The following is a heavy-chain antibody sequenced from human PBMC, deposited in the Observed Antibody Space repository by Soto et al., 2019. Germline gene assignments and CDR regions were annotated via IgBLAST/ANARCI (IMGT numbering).Heavy chain of an antibody. Sequence: SETLSLTCTVPGGSISSYDWSWIRQPPGKGLEWIGYIYYSGSTNYNPSLKSRVTISVDTSKNQFSLKLSSVTAADTAVYYCARGRKYYYDSSPFGYWGQGTLVTVSS. CDR3: ARGRKYYYDSSPFGY. CDR1: GGSISSYD. J-gene: IGHJ4*02. D-gene: IGHD3-22*01. V-gene: IGHV4-59*01. CDR2: IYYSGST.